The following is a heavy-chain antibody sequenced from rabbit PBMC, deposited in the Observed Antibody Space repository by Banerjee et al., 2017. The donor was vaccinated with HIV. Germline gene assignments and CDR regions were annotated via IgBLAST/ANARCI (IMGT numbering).Heavy chain of an antibody. J-gene: IGHJ6*01. CDR1: GFSFSSSDS. CDR2: IPIGSGRT. CDR3: ARVNATNGGVYYYYGMDL. V-gene: IGHV1S40*01. Sequence: QSLEESGRDLVKPGASLTLTCTASGFSFSSSDSMCWVRQAPGKGLEWIACIPIGSGRTYYANWARGRFTISKTSSTTVTLQMTSLTAADAATYFCARVNATNGGVYYYYGMDLWGQGTLVTVS. D-gene: IGHD6-1*01.